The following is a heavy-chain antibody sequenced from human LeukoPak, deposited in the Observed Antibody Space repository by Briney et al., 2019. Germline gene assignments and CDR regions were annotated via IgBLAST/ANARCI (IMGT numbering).Heavy chain of an antibody. D-gene: IGHD1-26*01. V-gene: IGHV3-7*01. CDR1: GFTFSSYW. CDR3: AREESGSFRAFDY. CDR2: IKQDGSEK. J-gene: IGHJ4*02. Sequence: GGSLRLSCAASGFTFSSYWMSWVRQAPGKGLEWVANIKQDGSEKYYVDSVKGRFTISRDNAKNSLYLQMNSLRAEDTAVYFCAREESGSFRAFDYWGQGTLVTVS.